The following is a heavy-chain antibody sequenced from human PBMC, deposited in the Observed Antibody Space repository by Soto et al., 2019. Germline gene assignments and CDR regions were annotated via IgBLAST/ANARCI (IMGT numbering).Heavy chain of an antibody. V-gene: IGHV4-61*01. CDR2: TDYSGST. Sequence: LSLTCIVSGASVSSNSYYWTWIRQPPGKGLEWIGYTDYSGSTKYNPSLKSRVTISVDTSKNQFSLRVSSVTAADTAMYYCARADRQYCSVSTCYIFDYWGQGTQVTVSS. J-gene: IGHJ4*02. D-gene: IGHD2-2*02. CDR1: GASVSSNSYY. CDR3: ARADRQYCSVSTCYIFDY.